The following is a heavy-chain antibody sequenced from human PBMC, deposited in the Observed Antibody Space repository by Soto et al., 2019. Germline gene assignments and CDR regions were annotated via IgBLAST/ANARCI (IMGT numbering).Heavy chain of an antibody. CDR1: GFTFSSYA. J-gene: IGHJ5*02. V-gene: IGHV3-30-3*01. CDR3: ARDKSYSSSSTWFDP. D-gene: IGHD6-6*01. CDR2: ISYDGSNK. Sequence: PGGSLRLSCAASGFTFSSYAMHWVRQAPGKGLEWVAVISYDGSNKYYADSVKGRFTISRDNSKNTLCLQMNSLRAEDTAVYYCARDKSYSSSSTWFDPWGQGTLVTVSS.